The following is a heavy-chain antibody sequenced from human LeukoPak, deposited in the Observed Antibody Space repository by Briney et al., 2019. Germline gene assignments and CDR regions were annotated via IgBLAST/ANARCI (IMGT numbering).Heavy chain of an antibody. J-gene: IGHJ4*02. CDR2: MTGNGGTT. CDR3: AKDLGYSSGWYVGSYYFDY. V-gene: IGHV3-23*01. D-gene: IGHD6-19*01. CDR1: GFTFDNFA. Sequence: GGSLRLSCAASGFTFDNFAMTWVRQAPGKGLEWVSLMTGNGGTTYYADSVKGRFSISRDNSKNTLYLQMNSLRAEDTAVYYCAKDLGYSSGWYVGSYYFDYWGQGTLVTVSS.